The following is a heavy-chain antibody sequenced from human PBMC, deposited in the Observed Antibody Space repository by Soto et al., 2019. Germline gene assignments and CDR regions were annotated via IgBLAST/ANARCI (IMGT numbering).Heavy chain of an antibody. CDR1: GFSLSTSGVG. J-gene: IGHJ3*02. Sequence: QITLKESGPPLVKPTQTLTLTCTFSGFSLSTSGVGVGWIRQPPGKALEWLALIYWDDDKRYSPSLKSRLTITKDTSKNEVVLTMTNMDPVDTATYYCAHSRYSDSSGYYAVHAFDIWGQGTMVTVS. D-gene: IGHD3-22*01. CDR3: AHSRYSDSSGYYAVHAFDI. V-gene: IGHV2-5*02. CDR2: IYWDDDK.